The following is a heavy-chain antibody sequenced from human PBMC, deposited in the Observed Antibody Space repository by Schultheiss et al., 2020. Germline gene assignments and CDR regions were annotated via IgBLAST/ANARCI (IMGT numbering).Heavy chain of an antibody. V-gene: IGHV4-4*08. Sequence: SETLSLTCTVSGGSISSYYWSWIRQPPGKGLEWIGYIYYSGSTYYNPSLKSRVTISVDTSKNQFSLKLSSVTAADTAVYYCARERGAAFYYYYGMDVWGQGTTVNVSS. D-gene: IGHD1-26*01. CDR2: IYYSGST. CDR1: GGSISSYY. J-gene: IGHJ6*02. CDR3: ARERGAAFYYYYGMDV.